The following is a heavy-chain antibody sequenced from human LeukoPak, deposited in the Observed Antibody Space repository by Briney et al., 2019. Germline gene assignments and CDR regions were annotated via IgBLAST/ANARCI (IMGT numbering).Heavy chain of an antibody. V-gene: IGHV3-13*01. J-gene: IGHJ2*01. Sequence: GGSLRLSCAASGFTFSSHDMHWVRQVTGKGLGWVSAIGPAGDTYYPTSVKGRFTVSRENAKNSLYLQMNSPRAGDTAVYYCARGRSRATITWYIDLWGRGTLVTVSS. CDR3: ARGRSRATITWYIDL. CDR1: GFTFSSHD. D-gene: IGHD1-14*01. CDR2: IGPAGDT.